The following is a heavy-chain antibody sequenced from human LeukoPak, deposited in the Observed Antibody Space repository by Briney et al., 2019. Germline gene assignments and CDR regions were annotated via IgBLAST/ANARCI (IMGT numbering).Heavy chain of an antibody. Sequence: GASLRLSCAASGFTFSSFAMSWVRQAPGKGLEWVSSISGSGGSTYYADSVKGRFTISRDNSKNTLYLQMNSLRAEDTAVYYCAKARFSGYCSDGSCYSGNDYWGQGTLVTVSS. CDR3: AKARFSGYCSDGSCYSGNDY. CDR1: GFTFSSFA. J-gene: IGHJ4*02. D-gene: IGHD2-15*01. V-gene: IGHV3-23*01. CDR2: ISGSGGST.